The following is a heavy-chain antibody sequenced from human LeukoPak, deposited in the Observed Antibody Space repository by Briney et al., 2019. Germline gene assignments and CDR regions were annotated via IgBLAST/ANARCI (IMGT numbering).Heavy chain of an antibody. J-gene: IGHJ4*02. CDR2: ISYDGSNK. D-gene: IGHD4-17*01. V-gene: IGHV3-30*18. CDR3: AKDGPNYGDYGARLYYFDY. Sequence: GGSLRLSCAASGFTFSSYGMHWVRQAPGKGLEWVAVISYDGSNKYYADSVKGRFTISRDNSKNTLYLQMNSLRAEDTAVYYRAKDGPNYGDYGARLYYFDYWGQGTLVTVSS. CDR1: GFTFSSYG.